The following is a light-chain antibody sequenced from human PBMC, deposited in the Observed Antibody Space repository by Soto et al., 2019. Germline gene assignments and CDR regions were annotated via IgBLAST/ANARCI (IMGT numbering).Light chain of an antibody. CDR3: QQYYSSPPHT. CDR2: WAS. CDR1: QNVSWSSNKKNY. V-gene: IGKV4-1*01. Sequence: DIVMTQSPDSLAVSLGERATINCKSSQNVSWSSNKKNYLAWYQQKPGQPPKLLIYWASTRESGVPDRFSGSGSGTDFTLTISSLQAEDVAVYYCQQYYSSPPHTFGQGTKLEIK. J-gene: IGKJ2*01.